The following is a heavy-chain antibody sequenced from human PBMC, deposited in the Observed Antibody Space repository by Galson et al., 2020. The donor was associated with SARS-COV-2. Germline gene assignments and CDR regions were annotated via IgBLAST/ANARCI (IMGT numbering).Heavy chain of an antibody. CDR1: GYTFSSYG. CDR3: ARGQTVYCSSTSCYNYFHF. V-gene: IGHV1-18*04. J-gene: IGHJ4*02. CDR2: ISDYSGNT. Sequence: ASVKVSCKTSGYTFSSYGISWVRQAPGQGLEWMGWISDYSGNTNYAQKFQGRVTMTTDTSTRTVYMELRSLRSDDTAMYYCARGQTVYCSSTSCYNYFHFWGQGTQVTVSS. D-gene: IGHD2-2*02.